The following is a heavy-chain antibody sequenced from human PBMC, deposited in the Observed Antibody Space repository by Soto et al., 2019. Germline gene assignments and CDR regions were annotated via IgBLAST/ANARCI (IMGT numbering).Heavy chain of an antibody. CDR1: GFTFSSYS. V-gene: IGHV3-21*01. Sequence: GGSLRLSCAASGFTFSSYSMNWVRQAPGKGLEWVSSISSSSSYIYYADSVKGRFTISRDNAKNSLYLQMNSLRAEDTAAYYCARYCSGGSCYSRVDYYGMDVWGQGTTVTVSS. J-gene: IGHJ6*02. CDR3: ARYCSGGSCYSRVDYYGMDV. D-gene: IGHD2-15*01. CDR2: ISSSSSYI.